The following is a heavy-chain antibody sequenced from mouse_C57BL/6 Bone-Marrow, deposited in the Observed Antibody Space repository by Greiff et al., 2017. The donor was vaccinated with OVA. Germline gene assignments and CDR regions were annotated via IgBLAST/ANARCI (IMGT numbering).Heavy chain of an antibody. J-gene: IGHJ3*01. D-gene: IGHD2-4*01. V-gene: IGHV1-36*01. CDR1: GFTFPDYY. Sequence: EVQLQQSGPVLVKPGPSVKISCKASGFTFPDYYMHWVKQSHGKSLEWIGLVYPYYGGTSYNQKFKGQATLTVDTSSRTAYMERNSLTSEDSAVSYGARDCYDYDAWVAYGGQGTRVTVSA. CDR3: ARDCYDYDAWVAY. CDR2: VYPYYGGT.